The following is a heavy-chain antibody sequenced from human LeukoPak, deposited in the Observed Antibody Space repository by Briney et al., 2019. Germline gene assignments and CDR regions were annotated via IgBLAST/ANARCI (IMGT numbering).Heavy chain of an antibody. CDR1: GGSISSGSYY. CDR2: IYTSGST. CDR3: ARMVIATRNFDY. V-gene: IGHV4-61*02. Sequence: PSETLSLTCTVSGGSISSGSYYWSWIRQPAGKGLEWIGRIYTSGSTNYNPSLKSRVTISVDTSKNQFSLKLSSVTAADTAVYYCARMVIATRNFDYWGQGTLVTVSS. J-gene: IGHJ4*02. D-gene: IGHD2-21*01.